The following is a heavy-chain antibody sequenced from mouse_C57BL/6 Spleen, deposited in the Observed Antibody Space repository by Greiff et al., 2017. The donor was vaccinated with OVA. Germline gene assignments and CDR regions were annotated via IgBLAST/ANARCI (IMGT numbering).Heavy chain of an antibody. V-gene: IGHV1-50*01. D-gene: IGHD3-3*01. CDR2: IDPSDSYT. Sequence: QVQLQQPGAELVKPGASVKLSCKASGYTFTSYWMQWVKQRPGQGLEWIGEIDPSDSYTNYNQKFKGKATLTVDTSSSTAYMQLSSLTSEDSAVYYCARWEVKGCFDYWGQGTTLTVSS. J-gene: IGHJ2*01. CDR1: GYTFTSYW. CDR3: ARWEVKGCFDY.